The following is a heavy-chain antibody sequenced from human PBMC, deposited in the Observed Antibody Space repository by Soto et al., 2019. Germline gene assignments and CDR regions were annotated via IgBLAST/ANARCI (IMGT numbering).Heavy chain of an antibody. CDR1: GFTFSIYE. D-gene: IGHD2-2*01. CDR2: ISSSGSTI. J-gene: IGHJ1*01. Sequence: PGGSLRLSCAASGFTFSIYEMNWVRQSPGKGLEWVSYISSSGSTIYYADSVKGRFTISRDNAKNSLHLQMNSLRAEDTAVYYCAREYMVVVMDWGKGPLVTVSS. V-gene: IGHV3-48*03. CDR3: AREYMVVVMD.